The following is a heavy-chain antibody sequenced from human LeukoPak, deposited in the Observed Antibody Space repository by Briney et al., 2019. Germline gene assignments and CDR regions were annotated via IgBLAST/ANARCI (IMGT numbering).Heavy chain of an antibody. Sequence: PGGSLRLSCAASGFTFSDYYMSWIRQAPGKGLEWVSYISSSGSTIYYADSVKGRFTISRDNSKNTLYLQMNSLRAEDTAVYYCAKDGRYDYVWGSYRLEYYFDYWGQGTLVTVSS. D-gene: IGHD3-16*02. CDR1: GFTFSDYY. V-gene: IGHV3-11*04. CDR3: AKDGRYDYVWGSYRLEYYFDY. J-gene: IGHJ4*02. CDR2: ISSSGSTI.